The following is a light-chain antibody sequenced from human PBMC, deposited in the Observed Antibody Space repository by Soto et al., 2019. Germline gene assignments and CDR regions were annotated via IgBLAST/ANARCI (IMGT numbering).Light chain of an antibody. CDR1: TGAVTSGNY. Sequence: QTVVTQEPSLTVSPGGTVTLTCASSTGAVTSGNYPSWFQQRPGQAPRTLIYTTNSKHSWTPARFSGSLLGDKAALTLSGVQPEGEGDYYCLLYYGGAQLVFGGGTKLTVL. CDR2: TTN. CDR3: LLYYGGAQLV. J-gene: IGLJ3*02. V-gene: IGLV7-43*01.